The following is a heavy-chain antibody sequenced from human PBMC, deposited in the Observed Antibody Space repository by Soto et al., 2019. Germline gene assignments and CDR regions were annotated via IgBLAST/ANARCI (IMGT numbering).Heavy chain of an antibody. V-gene: IGHV4-34*01. CDR3: ARGAGGSYGRAFDY. CDR1: GGSFSGYY. J-gene: IGHJ4*02. Sequence: QVQLQQWGAGLLKPSETLSLTCAVYGGSFSGYYWSWIRQPPGKGLEWIGEINHSGSTNYNPSLKSRVTISVDTSKNQFSLKLSSVTAGDTAVYYCARGAGGSYGRAFDYWGQGTLVTVSS. CDR2: INHSGST. D-gene: IGHD1-26*01.